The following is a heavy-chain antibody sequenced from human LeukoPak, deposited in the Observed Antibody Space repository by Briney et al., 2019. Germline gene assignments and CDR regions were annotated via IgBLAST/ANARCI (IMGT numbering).Heavy chain of an antibody. V-gene: IGHV4-30-2*01. CDR3: ARTLVGATTWGVSDP. Sequence: PSETLSLTCTVSGGSISSGGYYWSWIRQPPGKGLEWIGYIYHSGSTYYNPSLKSRVTISVDRSKNQFSLKLSSVTAADTAVYYCARTLVGATTWGVSDPWGQGTLVTVSS. D-gene: IGHD1-26*01. J-gene: IGHJ5*02. CDR2: IYHSGST. CDR1: GGSISSGGYY.